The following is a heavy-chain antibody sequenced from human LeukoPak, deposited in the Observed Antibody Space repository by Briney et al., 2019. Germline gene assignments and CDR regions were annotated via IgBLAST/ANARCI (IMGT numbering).Heavy chain of an antibody. D-gene: IGHD2-2*01. Sequence: PSETLSLTCTVSGGSISSYYWSWIRQPPGKGLEWIGYIYYSGSTNYNPSLKSRVTISVDTSKNQFSLKLSSVTAADTAVYYCARDSGRYCSSTSCHPDAFDIWGQGTMVTVSS. J-gene: IGHJ3*02. CDR3: ARDSGRYCSSTSCHPDAFDI. CDR1: GGSISSYY. CDR2: IYYSGST. V-gene: IGHV4-59*01.